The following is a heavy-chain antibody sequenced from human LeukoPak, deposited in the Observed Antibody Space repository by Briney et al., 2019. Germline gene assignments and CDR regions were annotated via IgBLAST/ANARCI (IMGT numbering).Heavy chain of an antibody. D-gene: IGHD1-1*01. J-gene: IGHJ4*02. Sequence: ASVKVSCRASGYTFTSYYIHWVRQAPGQGLEWMGIINPIGDSTTYAQRFQGRVTMTRDTSTSTVYMELSSLRSEDTAVYYCARSGLGYFDFWGQGTLVTVSS. V-gene: IGHV1-46*01. CDR2: INPIGDST. CDR1: GYTFTSYY. CDR3: ARSGLGYFDF.